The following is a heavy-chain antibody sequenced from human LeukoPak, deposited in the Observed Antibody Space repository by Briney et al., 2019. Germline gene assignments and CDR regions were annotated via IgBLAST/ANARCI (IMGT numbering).Heavy chain of an antibody. CDR3: ARRSSGYDLPDY. Sequence: SETLSLTCTVSGGSISSYYWSWIRQPPGKGLEGIGYIYYSGSTNYNASLKSRVTISVDTSKNQFSLKLSSVTAADTAVYFCARRSSGYDLPDYCGQGTLVTVSS. V-gene: IGHV4-59*01. CDR2: IYYSGST. D-gene: IGHD5-12*01. CDR1: GGSISSYY. J-gene: IGHJ4*02.